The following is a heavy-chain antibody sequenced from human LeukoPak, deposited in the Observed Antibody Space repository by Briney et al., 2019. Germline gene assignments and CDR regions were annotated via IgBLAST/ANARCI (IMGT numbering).Heavy chain of an antibody. CDR1: GFTFSSYI. CDR3: ARGHSGSYQRTDAFDL. CDR2: ISSSSDYI. Sequence: GGSLRLSCAASGFTFSSYIMNWVRQAPGKGLDWVSSISSSSDYIYYADSVKGRLTTSRDNAKNSLYLQMNSLRAEDTAVYYCARGHSGSYQRTDAFDLWGQGTMVTVSS. D-gene: IGHD1-26*01. V-gene: IGHV3-21*01. J-gene: IGHJ3*01.